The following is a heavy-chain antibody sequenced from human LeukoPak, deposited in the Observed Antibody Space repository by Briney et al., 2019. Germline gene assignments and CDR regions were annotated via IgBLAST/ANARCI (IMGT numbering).Heavy chain of an antibody. CDR2: FDPEDGET. V-gene: IGHV1-24*01. Sequence: ASVKVSCKVSGYTLIELSMHWVRQAPGKGLEGMGGFDPEDGETIYAQKFQGRVTMNQHTYTETVNMAPNSQTYDDAPVYFCLTRHHNWSNENWFVPWGQGTLVTVSS. D-gene: IGHD1/OR15-1a*01. J-gene: IGHJ5*02. CDR1: GYTLIELS. CDR3: LTRHHNWSNENWFVP.